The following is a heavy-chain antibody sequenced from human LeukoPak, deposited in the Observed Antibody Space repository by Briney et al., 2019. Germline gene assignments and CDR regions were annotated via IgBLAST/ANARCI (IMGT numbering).Heavy chain of an antibody. Sequence: PGGSLRLSCAASGFTFSSSWMHWVCQAPEKGLEWVADIKCDGSEKYYVDSVKGRLTISRDNAKNTLYLQMNSLRAEDTAVYYCARGGGYSYGSFDYWGQGTLVTVSS. D-gene: IGHD5-18*01. CDR1: GFTFSSSW. CDR2: IKCDGSEK. CDR3: ARGGGYSYGSFDY. J-gene: IGHJ4*02. V-gene: IGHV3-52*01.